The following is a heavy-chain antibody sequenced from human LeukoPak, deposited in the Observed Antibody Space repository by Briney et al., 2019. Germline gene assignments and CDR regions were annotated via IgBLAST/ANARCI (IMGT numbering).Heavy chain of an antibody. V-gene: IGHV1-2*02. CDR1: GYTFTGYY. CDR3: ARDRIAAAVSNDAFDI. D-gene: IGHD6-13*01. Sequence: ASVKVSCKASGYTFTGYYMHWVRQAPGQGLEWMGWINPNSGGTNYAQKFQGRVTMTRDTSISTAYMELSRLRSDDTAVYYCARDRIAAAVSNDAFDIWGQGTMVTVSS. CDR2: INPNSGGT. J-gene: IGHJ3*02.